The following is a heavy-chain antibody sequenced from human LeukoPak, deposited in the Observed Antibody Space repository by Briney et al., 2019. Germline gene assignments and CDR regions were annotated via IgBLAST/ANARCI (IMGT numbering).Heavy chain of an antibody. J-gene: IGHJ4*02. CDR1: GGSISSGGYY. CDR3: ARQNSGSYSAYFDY. D-gene: IGHD1-26*01. V-gene: IGHV4-30-2*01. CDR2: INHSGST. Sequence: SQTLSLTCAVSGGSISSGGYYWSWIRQPPGKGLEWIGEINHSGSTNYNPSLKSRVTISVDTSKNQFSLKLSSVTAADTAVYYCARQNSGSYSAYFDYWGQGTLVTVSS.